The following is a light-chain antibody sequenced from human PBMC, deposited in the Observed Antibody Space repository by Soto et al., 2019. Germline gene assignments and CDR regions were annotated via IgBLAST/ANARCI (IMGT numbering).Light chain of an antibody. J-gene: IGLJ2*01. CDR3: ATWDDILNGHVV. Sequence: QSVLSQPPSASGTPGQRVTISCSGSRSNIGSNTVNWYRQLPGTAPKLLMYSNNQRPSGVSDRFSGSKSGTSASLAVRGLQSEDEAYYYCATWDDILNGHVVFGGGTKLTVL. V-gene: IGLV1-44*01. CDR1: RSNIGSNT. CDR2: SNN.